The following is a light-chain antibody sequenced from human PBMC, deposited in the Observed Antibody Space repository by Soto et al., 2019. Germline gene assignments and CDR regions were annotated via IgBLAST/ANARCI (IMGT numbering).Light chain of an antibody. J-gene: IGKJ2*01. CDR2: GES. CDR1: QSVSSSY. CDR3: QQYNNSPEYT. Sequence: EIVLTQSPGTLSLSPGERATLSCRASQSVSSSYLAWYQQKPGQAPRLLIYGESNRATGIPDRFSGSGSGTDFTLTISRLEPEDFAVYFCQQYNNSPEYTFRQGTKLEIK. V-gene: IGKV3-20*01.